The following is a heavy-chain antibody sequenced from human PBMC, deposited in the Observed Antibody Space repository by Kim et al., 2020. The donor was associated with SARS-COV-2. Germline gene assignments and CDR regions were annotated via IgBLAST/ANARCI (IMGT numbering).Heavy chain of an antibody. CDR1: SDSFSAYY. J-gene: IGHJ4*02. CDR2: IFYSGGT. D-gene: IGHD3-3*01. CDR3: ARSEWRASWHNFDY. V-gene: IGHV4-59*01. Sequence: SETLSLTCIVSSDSFSAYYWSWIRQIPGKRLEWIGCIFYSGGTNYNPSLKSRATIIWDTYRNQFSLDLTSVTQADTSSYYCARSEWRASWHNFDYWGQG.